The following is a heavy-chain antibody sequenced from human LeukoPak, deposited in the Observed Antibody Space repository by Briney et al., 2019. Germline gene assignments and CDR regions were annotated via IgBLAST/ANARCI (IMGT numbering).Heavy chain of an antibody. CDR2: IHYSGRT. V-gene: IGHV4-59*11. J-gene: IGHJ3*02. D-gene: IGHD3-22*01. CDR3: ARLLDNDSSGDPDTFDM. CDR1: GGSISRHF. Sequence: SETLSLTCSVSGGSISRHFWSWIRQPPGKGLEWIAFIHYSGRTKYNPSLQSRVTISIDTSENNFSLRLTSVTAADTAVYYCARLLDNDSSGDPDTFDMWGQGAVVSVSS.